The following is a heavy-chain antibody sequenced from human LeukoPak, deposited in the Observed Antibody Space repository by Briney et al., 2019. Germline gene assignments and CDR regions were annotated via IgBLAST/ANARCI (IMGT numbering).Heavy chain of an antibody. Sequence: ASETLSLTCTVSDGSNSSYYWSWIRQPPGKGLEWIGYIYYSGSTNYNPSLKSRVTISVGTSKNQFSLKLSSVTAADTAVYYCATSNSGYDWEMWFDPWGQGTLVTVSS. CDR1: DGSNSSYY. V-gene: IGHV4-59*01. CDR2: IYYSGST. CDR3: ATSNSGYDWEMWFDP. D-gene: IGHD5-12*01. J-gene: IGHJ5*02.